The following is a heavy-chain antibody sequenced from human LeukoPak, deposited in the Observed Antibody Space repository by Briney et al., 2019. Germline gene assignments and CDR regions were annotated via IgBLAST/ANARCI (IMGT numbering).Heavy chain of an antibody. CDR3: AKDQGYSSGWYGFDY. CDR1: GFTFSSYG. J-gene: IGHJ4*02. CDR2: ISYDGSNK. Sequence: GGSLRLSCAASGFTFSSYGMHWVRQAPGKGLEWVAVISYDGSNKYYADSVKGRFTISRDNSKNTLYPQMNSLRAEDTAVYYCAKDQGYSSGWYGFDYWGQGTLVTVSS. V-gene: IGHV3-30*18. D-gene: IGHD6-19*01.